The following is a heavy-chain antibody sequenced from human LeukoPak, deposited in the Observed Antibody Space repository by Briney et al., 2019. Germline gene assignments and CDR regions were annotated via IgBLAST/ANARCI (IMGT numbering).Heavy chain of an antibody. CDR2: ISTSGSPI. J-gene: IGHJ4*02. Sequence: GGSLRLSCAASGFTFSSYSMNWVRQAPGKGLEWVSYISTSGSPIYYADSVKGRFTISRDNAKNSLYLQMNSLRAEDTAVYYCARKYCSSTSCLFDYWGQGTQVTVSS. CDR3: ARKYCSSTSCLFDY. D-gene: IGHD2-2*01. V-gene: IGHV3-48*04. CDR1: GFTFSSYS.